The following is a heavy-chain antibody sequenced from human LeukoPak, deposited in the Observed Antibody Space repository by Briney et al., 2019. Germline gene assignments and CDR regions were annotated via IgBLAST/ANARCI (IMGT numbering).Heavy chain of an antibody. CDR1: GGSIGSGSYY. CDR3: ARGGYEAVAGRYDY. D-gene: IGHD6-19*01. Sequence: PSETLSPTCTVSGGSIGSGSYYWSWIRQPAGKGLEWIGRIYTSGSTNYNPSLKSRVTISVDTSKNQFSLKLSSVTAADTAVYYCARGGYEAVAGRYDYWGQGTLVTVSS. J-gene: IGHJ4*02. V-gene: IGHV4-61*02. CDR2: IYTSGST.